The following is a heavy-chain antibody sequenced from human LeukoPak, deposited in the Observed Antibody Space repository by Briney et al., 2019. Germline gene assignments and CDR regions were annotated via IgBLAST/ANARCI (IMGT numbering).Heavy chain of an antibody. CDR3: AKEDTRHTYYFDY. D-gene: IGHD5-18*01. CDR2: ISGSGGST. CDR1: GFTFSSYA. V-gene: IGHV3-23*01. J-gene: IGHJ4*02. Sequence: PGGSLRLSCAASGFTFSSYAMSWVRQAPGKGLEWVSTISGSGGSTYYADSVKGRFTISRDNSKNTLYLQMNSLRAEDTAVYYRAKEDTRHTYYFDYWGQGTLVTVSS.